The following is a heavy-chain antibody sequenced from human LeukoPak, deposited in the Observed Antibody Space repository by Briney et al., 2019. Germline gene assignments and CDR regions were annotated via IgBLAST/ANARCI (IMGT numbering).Heavy chain of an antibody. CDR2: ISYDGSNE. Sequence: GGSLRLSCAASGFIFRSYAMHWVRQAPGKGLEWVALISYDGSNEYYADSLKGRFTISRDNSKNTLYLQMNSLRAEDTAVYYCARSFSGSYPDFDYWGQGTLVTVSS. CDR1: GFIFRSYA. CDR3: ARSFSGSYPDFDY. D-gene: IGHD1-26*01. J-gene: IGHJ4*02. V-gene: IGHV3-30*04.